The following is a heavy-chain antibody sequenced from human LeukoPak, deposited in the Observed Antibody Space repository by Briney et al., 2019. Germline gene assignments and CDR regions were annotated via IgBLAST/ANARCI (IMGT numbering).Heavy chain of an antibody. CDR2: ISHNGLST. J-gene: IGHJ3*01. D-gene: IGHD2-2*01. CDR1: GFTFSRYV. CDR3: ASRTDCTSTNCPSAFDL. Sequence: GGSLRLSCAASGFTFSRYVMHWVRQAPGKGLEYVSAISHNGLSTYYIDSVKGRFTISRDSSKNMLYLHMGSLRVEDLAVYYCASRTDCTSTNCPSAFDLWGQGTMVIVSS. V-gene: IGHV3-64*02.